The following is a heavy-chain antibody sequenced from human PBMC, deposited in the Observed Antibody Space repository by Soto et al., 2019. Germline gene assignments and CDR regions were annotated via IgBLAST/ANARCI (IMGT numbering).Heavy chain of an antibody. J-gene: IGHJ4*02. D-gene: IGHD3-22*01. CDR1: GYTFTGNA. V-gene: IGHV1-3*04. CDR3: AREGYDSSGYPLGY. CDR2: INTGNGNT. Sequence: QVQLVQSGAEVKKPGASVKVSCKASGYTFTGNAMHWVRQAPGQRLEWMGWINTGNGNTKYSQKFQGSVTITRDTSATTTYMELSSLRSEDTAVYYCAREGYDSSGYPLGYWGQGTLVTGSS.